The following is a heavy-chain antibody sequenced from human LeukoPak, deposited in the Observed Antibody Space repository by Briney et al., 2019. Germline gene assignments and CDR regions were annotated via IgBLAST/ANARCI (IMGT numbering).Heavy chain of an antibody. V-gene: IGHV3-23*01. J-gene: IGHJ3*02. D-gene: IGHD6-19*01. CDR1: GFTFSSYA. CDR2: ISGSGGST. CDR3: ARTQWLVWAFDI. Sequence: GGSLRLSCAASGFTFSSYAMSWVRQAPGKGLEWVSAISGSGGSTYYADSVKGRFTISRDNSKNTLYLLMNSLRAEDTAVYYCARTQWLVWAFDIWGQGTMVTVSS.